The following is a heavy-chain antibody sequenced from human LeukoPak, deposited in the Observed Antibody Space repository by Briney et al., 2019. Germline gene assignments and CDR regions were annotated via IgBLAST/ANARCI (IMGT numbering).Heavy chain of an antibody. CDR3: ARSPYGSGSYFDY. J-gene: IGHJ4*02. Sequence: GGSLRLSCAASGFTFSSYSMNWVRQAPGKGLEWVSSISSSSSYIYYADSVKGRFTISRDNAKNSLYLQMNSLRAEDTAVYYCARSPYGSGSYFDYWGQGTLVIVSS. CDR1: GFTFSSYS. CDR2: ISSSSSYI. V-gene: IGHV3-21*01. D-gene: IGHD3-10*01.